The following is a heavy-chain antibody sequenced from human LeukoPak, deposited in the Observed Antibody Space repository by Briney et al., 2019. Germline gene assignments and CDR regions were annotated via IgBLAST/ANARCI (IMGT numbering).Heavy chain of an antibody. CDR3: ARTPAAGTWDYFDY. CDR1: GFTFSSYA. J-gene: IGHJ4*02. V-gene: IGHV3-30-3*01. Sequence: GGSLRLSCAASGFTFSSYAMHWVRQAPGKGLEWVAVISYDGSNKFYADSVKGRFTISRDNSKNTLYLQMNSLRAEDTAVYYCARTPAAGTWDYFDYWGQGTLVTVSS. D-gene: IGHD6-13*01. CDR2: ISYDGSNK.